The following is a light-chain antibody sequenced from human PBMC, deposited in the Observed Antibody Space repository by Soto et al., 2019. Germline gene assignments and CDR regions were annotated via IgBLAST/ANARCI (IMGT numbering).Light chain of an antibody. CDR1: NTDVGGYNY. J-gene: IGLJ6*01. V-gene: IGLV2-14*01. Sequence: QSALSQPASVSGSPGQSITVSRTGTNTDVGGYNYVSWYQHRPGKAPRLMIYEVRSRLSGVSNRFSGSKSGTTASLTISGLQSEAVADYDSTSTASTAALVLGS. CDR2: EVR. CDR3: TSTASTAALV.